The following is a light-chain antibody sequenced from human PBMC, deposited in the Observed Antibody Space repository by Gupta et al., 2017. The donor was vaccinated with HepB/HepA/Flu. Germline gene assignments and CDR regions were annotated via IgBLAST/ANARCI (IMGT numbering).Light chain of an antibody. Sequence: DIVLTQSPATLSLSPGERATLSCRASQSVSIYLAWYQQKPGQAPRPLIYDASIRAKGSPARCSGSGDGTDYTLTISSREPEDYAVYYCQQRSNWPPEFTFGPGTKVDIK. CDR1: QSVSIY. CDR2: DAS. J-gene: IGKJ3*01. CDR3: QQRSNWPPEFT. V-gene: IGKV3-11*01.